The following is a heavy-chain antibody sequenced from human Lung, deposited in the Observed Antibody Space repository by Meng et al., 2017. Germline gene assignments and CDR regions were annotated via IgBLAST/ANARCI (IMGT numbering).Heavy chain of an antibody. CDR3: ARGPTTMAHDFDY. V-gene: IGHV4-34*01. D-gene: IGHD4-11*01. Sequence: QVQRPHGGGGLFVVSEPLPLTCFVSVGSFSDYYWSWIRQPPGKGLEWIGEINHSGSTNYNPSLESRATISVDTSQNNLSLKLSYVTAADSAVYYCARGPTTMAHDFDYWGQGTLVTVSS. J-gene: IGHJ4*02. CDR1: VGSFSDYY. CDR2: INHSGST.